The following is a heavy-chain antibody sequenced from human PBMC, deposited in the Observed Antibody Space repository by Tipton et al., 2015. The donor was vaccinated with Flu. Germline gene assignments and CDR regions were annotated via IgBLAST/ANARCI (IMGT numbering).Heavy chain of an antibody. D-gene: IGHD3-22*01. CDR2: IYYSGIT. CDR1: GASISSYY. CDR3: ARVGGDYRDTSGFIPWFDL. V-gene: IGHV4-59*01. Sequence: GLVKPSETLSLTCNVSGASISSYYWSWIRQPPGKGLEWIGYIYYSGITNYNPSLKSRVTISVDTSKNQFSLRLSSVTAADTAVYYCARVGGDYRDTSGFIPWFDLWGQGTLVTVSS. J-gene: IGHJ5*02.